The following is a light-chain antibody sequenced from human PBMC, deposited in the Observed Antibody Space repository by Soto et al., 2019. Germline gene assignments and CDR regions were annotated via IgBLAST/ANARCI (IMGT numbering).Light chain of an antibody. J-gene: IGKJ4*01. Sequence: EIELTQSPATLSLSPGERVTLSCRASKSVGRYLAWYQQKPGQAPRLLIYDASNRATGIPARFSGSGSGTDFTLTISSLEPEDFAVYYCQQRSNWPLTFGGGTKVEI. CDR2: DAS. V-gene: IGKV3-11*01. CDR1: KSVGRY. CDR3: QQRSNWPLT.